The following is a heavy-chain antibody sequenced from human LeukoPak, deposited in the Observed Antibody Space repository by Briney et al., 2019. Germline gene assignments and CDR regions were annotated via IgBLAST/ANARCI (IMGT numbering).Heavy chain of an antibody. V-gene: IGHV4-34*01. Sequence: SETLSLTCAVYGGSFSGYYWSWIRQPPGKGLEWMGDINHSGSTNYNPSLKSRVTISVDTSKNQFSLKLSSVTAADTAVYYCARALSITMVRGTPYMDVWGKGTTVTVSS. CDR2: INHSGST. D-gene: IGHD3-10*01. J-gene: IGHJ6*03. CDR3: ARALSITMVRGTPYMDV. CDR1: GGSFSGYY.